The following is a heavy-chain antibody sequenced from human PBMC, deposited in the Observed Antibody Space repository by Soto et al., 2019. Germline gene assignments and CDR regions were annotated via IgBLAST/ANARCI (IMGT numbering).Heavy chain of an antibody. CDR3: ARQYWAAGHFDY. CDR2: IYYSGST. D-gene: IGHD6-13*01. J-gene: IGHJ4*02. V-gene: IGHV4-59*07. CDR1: GGSISSYY. Sequence: PXDTLSLTCTVSGGSISSYYWSWIRQPPGKGLEWIGYIYYSGSTNYNPSLKSRVTISVDTSKNQFSLKLSSVTAADTAVYYCARQYWAAGHFDYWGQGTLVTASS.